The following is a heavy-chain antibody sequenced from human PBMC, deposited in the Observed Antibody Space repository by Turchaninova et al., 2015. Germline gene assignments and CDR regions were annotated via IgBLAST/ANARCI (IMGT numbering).Heavy chain of an antibody. CDR1: GFPRSTSGAG. D-gene: IGHD4-23*01. CDR2: SYWDDDK. CDR3: AHTRGGGNSPLFDY. V-gene: IGHV2-5*02. Sequence: QITLKESGPTVVKPTPTLTLTCPFSGFPRSTSGAGVGWIRQPPGKALEWLALSYWDDDKRYSPSLKSRLTITKDTSKNQVVLTMTNMDPVDTATYYCAHTRGGGNSPLFDYWGQGTLVTVSS. J-gene: IGHJ4*02.